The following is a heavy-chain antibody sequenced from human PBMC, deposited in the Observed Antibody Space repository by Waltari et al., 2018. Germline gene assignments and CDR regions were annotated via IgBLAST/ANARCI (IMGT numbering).Heavy chain of an antibody. CDR2: IYYSGST. J-gene: IGHJ6*02. CDR3: ARRGGSYYYYGMDV. CDR1: GGSISSYY. D-gene: IGHD1-26*01. Sequence: QVQLQESGPGLVKPSETLSLTCTVPGGSISSYYWTWTRQPPGKGLEWIGYIYYSGSTNYNPSLKSRVTISVDTSKNQFSLKLSSVTAADTAVYYCARRGGSYYYYGMDVWGQGTTVTVSS. V-gene: IGHV4-59*08.